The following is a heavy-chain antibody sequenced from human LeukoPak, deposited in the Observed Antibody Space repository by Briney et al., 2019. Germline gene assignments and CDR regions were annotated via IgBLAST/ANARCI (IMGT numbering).Heavy chain of an antibody. Sequence: SVKVSCTASGGTFSSYAISWVRQAPGQGLEWMGRIIPILGIANYAQKFQGRVTITADKSTSTAYMELSSLRSEDTAVYYCARTLPAPSYYFDYWGQGTLVTVSS. CDR3: ARTLPAPSYYFDY. D-gene: IGHD6-6*01. CDR1: GGTFSSYA. V-gene: IGHV1-69*04. J-gene: IGHJ4*02. CDR2: IIPILGIA.